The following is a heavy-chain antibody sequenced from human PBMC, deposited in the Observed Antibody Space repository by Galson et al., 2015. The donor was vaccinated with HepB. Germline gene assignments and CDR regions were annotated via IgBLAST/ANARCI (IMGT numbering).Heavy chain of an antibody. CDR2: IIPIFGTA. V-gene: IGHV1-69*06. CDR3: ARGLRFLERYYYYGMDV. J-gene: IGHJ6*02. D-gene: IGHD3-3*01. CDR1: GGTFSSYA. Sequence: SVKVSCKASGGTFSSYAISWVRQAPGQGLEWMGGIIPIFGTANYAQKFQGRVTITADKSTSTAYMELSSLRSEDTAVYYCARGLRFLERYYYYGMDVWGQGTTVTVSS.